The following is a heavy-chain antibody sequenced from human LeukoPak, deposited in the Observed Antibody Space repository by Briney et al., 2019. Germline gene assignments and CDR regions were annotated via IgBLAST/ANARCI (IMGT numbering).Heavy chain of an antibody. Sequence: GGSLRLSCEASGFSFDTHWMNWVRQAPGKGLEWVSAISGSGGSTYYADSVKGRFTISRDNSKNTLYLQMNSLRAEDTAVYYCAKDPTKGALNMAGGDYWGQGTLVTVSS. CDR1: GFSFDTHW. V-gene: IGHV3-23*01. CDR3: AKDPTKGALNMAGGDY. D-gene: IGHD1-26*01. J-gene: IGHJ4*02. CDR2: ISGSGGST.